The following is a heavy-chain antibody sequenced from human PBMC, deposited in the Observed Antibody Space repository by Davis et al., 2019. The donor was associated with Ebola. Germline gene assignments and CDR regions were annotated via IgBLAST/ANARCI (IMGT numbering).Heavy chain of an antibody. Sequence: AASVTVSCKASGYSFKNYAISWVRQAPGQGLEWMGWISAYNGNTNYAQKVQGRVTMTTDTSTGTAYLDLRSLRSDDTAVYFCARTSIVGTTTTASDIWGQGTLVTVSS. D-gene: IGHD1-26*01. V-gene: IGHV1-18*01. CDR1: GYSFKNYA. CDR2: ISAYNGNT. CDR3: ARTSIVGTTTTASDI. J-gene: IGHJ3*02.